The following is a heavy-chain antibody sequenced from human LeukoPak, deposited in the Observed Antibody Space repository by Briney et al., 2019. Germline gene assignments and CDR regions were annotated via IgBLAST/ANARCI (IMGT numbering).Heavy chain of an antibody. CDR1: GFTFSTYA. CDR3: AKERSHFDF. Sequence: GGSLRLSCAASGFTFSTYAMSWVRQAPGKGLEWVSAIGSAGNTFYADSVKGRFTMSRDNSKNTLYLQMNSLRAEDTAVYYCAKERSHFDFWGQGTLVTVSS. J-gene: IGHJ4*02. V-gene: IGHV3-23*01. CDR2: IGSAGNT.